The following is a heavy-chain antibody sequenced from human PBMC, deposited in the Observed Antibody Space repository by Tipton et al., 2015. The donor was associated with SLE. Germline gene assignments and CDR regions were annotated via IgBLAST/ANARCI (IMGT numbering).Heavy chain of an antibody. CDR3: ARTSRYDFWSGHFDS. CDR2: MSASSGDT. D-gene: IGHD3-3*01. V-gene: IGHV1-18*01. CDR1: GYTFSNYA. Sequence: QSGAEVKKPGASVKVSCKASGYTFSNYAISWVRQAPGQGLEWMGWMSASSGDTKYAAKLQGRVNMTTDTSTSTANMELRSLRSDDTAVYYCARTSRYDFWSGHFDSWGQGTLVTVSS. J-gene: IGHJ4*02.